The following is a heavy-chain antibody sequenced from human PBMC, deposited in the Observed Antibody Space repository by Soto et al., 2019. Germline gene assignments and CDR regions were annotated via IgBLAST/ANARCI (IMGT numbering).Heavy chain of an antibody. J-gene: IGHJ6*04. V-gene: IGHV3-74*01. CDR3: ARGGFDYGQGRMDV. D-gene: IGHD3-10*01. CDR1: GFTFSNYW. Sequence: EVQLVESGGGLLQPGGSLTLSCTASGFTFSNYWMHWVRQAPGKGLVWVSRTKSDGSGTSYTDSVKGRFTISRDNAYNTLYLQMSNLRAEETAVYDWARGGFDYGQGRMDVWGKGTTVIVSS. CDR2: TKSDGSGT.